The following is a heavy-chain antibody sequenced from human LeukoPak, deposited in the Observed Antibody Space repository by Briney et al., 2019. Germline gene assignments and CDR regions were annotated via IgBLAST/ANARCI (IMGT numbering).Heavy chain of an antibody. CDR3: ARTSATGATYFDY. J-gene: IGHJ4*02. CDR2: IYDSGVT. CDR1: GGSISGFY. D-gene: IGHD1-26*01. Sequence: SETLSLTCTVSGGSISGFYWSWIRQPAGEGLEWIGRIYDSGVTHYNPSLESRVTISVDTSKNQFSLKLTSVIAADTAVYFCARTSATGATYFDYWGQGTLVTVSS. V-gene: IGHV4-4*07.